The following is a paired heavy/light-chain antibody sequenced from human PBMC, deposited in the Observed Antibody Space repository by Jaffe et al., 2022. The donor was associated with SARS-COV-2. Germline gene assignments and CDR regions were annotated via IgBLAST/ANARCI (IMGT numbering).Heavy chain of an antibody. V-gene: IGHV4-59*01. D-gene: IGHD3-10*01. Sequence: QVQLQESGPGLVKPSETLSLTCTVSGGSISPYYWGWMRQPPGKGLEFVGWVYYTGTTSYNPSLKSRVVLSLDTSKSQFSLKVTSLSAADTAVYYCARAMDSKPFDIWGQGTMVTVSS. CDR3: ARAMDSKPFDI. J-gene: IGHJ3*02. CDR2: VYYTGTT. CDR1: GGSISPYY.
Light chain of an antibody. V-gene: IGKV3-20*01. J-gene: IGKJ5*01. CDR1: QTVRRSY. CDR3: KQYGTPPVT. CDR2: DAS. Sequence: EIVLTQSPGTLSLSPGERATLSCRASQTVRRSYLAWYQQKPGQAPRLLMYDASSRATGIADRFSGSGSGTDFTLTISRLEPEDFAVYYCKQYGTPPVTFGQGTRLEIK.